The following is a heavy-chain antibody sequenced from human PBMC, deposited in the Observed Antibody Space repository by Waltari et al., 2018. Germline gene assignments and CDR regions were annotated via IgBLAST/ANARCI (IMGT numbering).Heavy chain of an antibody. Sequence: EVQLLESGGGLVQPGGSLRLSCAASGFTFSSYAMSWVRQAPGKGLGWVSVIYSGGSTYYADSVKGRFTISRDNSNNTLYLQMNSLRAEDTAVYYCAKPPRQQQLAYYFDYWGQGTLVTVSS. D-gene: IGHD6-13*01. CDR2: IYSGGST. J-gene: IGHJ4*02. CDR1: GFTFSSYA. V-gene: IGHV3-23*03. CDR3: AKPPRQQQLAYYFDY.